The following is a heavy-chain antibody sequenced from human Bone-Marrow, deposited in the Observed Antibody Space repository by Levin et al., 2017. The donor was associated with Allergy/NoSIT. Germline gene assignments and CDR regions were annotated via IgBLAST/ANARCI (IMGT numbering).Heavy chain of an antibody. V-gene: IGHV3-30*18. D-gene: IGHD1-26*01. CDR3: AKALKSLYGATEADY. Sequence: GGSLRLSCAASGFTFSNYAIHWVRQAPGKGLEWVAVISYDANYKYYADSVKGRFTISRDNSKNTLYLQMNSLTAGDTAVYYCAKALKSLYGATEADYWGQGTLVTVSS. CDR2: ISYDANYK. J-gene: IGHJ4*02. CDR1: GFTFSNYA.